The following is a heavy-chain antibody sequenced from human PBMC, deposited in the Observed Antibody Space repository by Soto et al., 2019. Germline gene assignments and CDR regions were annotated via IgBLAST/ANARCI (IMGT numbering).Heavy chain of an antibody. CDR1: GGTFSSYA. D-gene: IGHD2-15*01. Sequence: QVQLVQSGAEVKKPGSSVKVSCKASGGTFSSYAISWVRQAPGQGLEWMGGIIPIFGTANYAQKFQGRVTITADESTSTAYMELSSLRSEDTAVYYCARTLSGCLGYCSGGSCCRKGALDYWGQGTLVTVSS. J-gene: IGHJ4*02. CDR2: IIPIFGTA. CDR3: ARTLSGCLGYCSGGSCCRKGALDY. V-gene: IGHV1-69*01.